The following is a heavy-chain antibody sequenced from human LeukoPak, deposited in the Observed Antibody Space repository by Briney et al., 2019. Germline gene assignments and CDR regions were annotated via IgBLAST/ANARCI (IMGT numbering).Heavy chain of an antibody. CDR1: GFIFSSFG. CDR3: ARDIQVRGGASPFDY. CDR2: IWYDGSNK. J-gene: IGHJ4*02. Sequence: GGSLRLSCTASGFIFSSFGMHWVRQAPGKGLEGVAIIWYDGSNKYYAESVKGRFTISRDNSKNTLYLQMNSLRAEDTAMYYCARDIQVRGGASPFDYWGQGTLVTVSS. D-gene: IGHD1-26*01. V-gene: IGHV3-33*01.